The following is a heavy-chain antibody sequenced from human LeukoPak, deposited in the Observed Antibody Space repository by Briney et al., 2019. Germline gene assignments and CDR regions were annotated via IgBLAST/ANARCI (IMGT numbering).Heavy chain of an antibody. V-gene: IGHV3-23*01. CDR3: AKDITHYYGSGSPNDY. Sequence: GGSLRLSCAASGFTFSSYAMSWVRQAPRPGLELVSAISGNDGSTYYANSVKGRFTISRDNSKNTLYLQMNSLRAEDTAVYYCAKDITHYYGSGSPNDYWGQGTLVTVSS. D-gene: IGHD3-10*01. CDR2: ISGNDGST. J-gene: IGHJ4*02. CDR1: GFTFSSYA.